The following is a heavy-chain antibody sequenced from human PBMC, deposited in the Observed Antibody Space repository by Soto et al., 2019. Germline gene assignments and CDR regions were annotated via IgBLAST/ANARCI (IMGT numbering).Heavy chain of an antibody. Sequence: GGSLRLSCAASGFTFSSYSMNWVRQAPGKGLEWVSSISSSSSYIYYADSVKGRFTISRDNAKNSLYLQMNSLRAEDTAVYYCARDAYYYDSSGYYDYWGQGTLVTVSS. V-gene: IGHV3-21*01. CDR1: GFTFSSYS. J-gene: IGHJ4*02. CDR2: ISSSSSYI. CDR3: ARDAYYYDSSGYYDY. D-gene: IGHD3-22*01.